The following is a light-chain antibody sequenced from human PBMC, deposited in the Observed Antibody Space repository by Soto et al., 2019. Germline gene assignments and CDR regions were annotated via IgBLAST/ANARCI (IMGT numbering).Light chain of an antibody. V-gene: IGKV1-13*02. J-gene: IGKJ4*01. CDR1: QXXSSA. CDR3: QQFNSYPFT. CDR2: DAS. Sequence: AIQLTXSPSSLSXXVGXXXXXXXXASQXXSSALAWYQQKPGKAPKLLIYDASSLESGVPSRFSGSGSGTDFTLTISSLHPEDFATYYCQQFNSYPFTFGGGTKVEIK.